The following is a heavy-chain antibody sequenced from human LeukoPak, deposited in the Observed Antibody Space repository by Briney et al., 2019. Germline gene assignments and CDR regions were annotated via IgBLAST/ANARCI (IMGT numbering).Heavy chain of an antibody. D-gene: IGHD1-26*01. J-gene: IGHJ5*02. Sequence: ASVKVSCKASGYTFTSYDINWVRQATGQGLEWMGWMNPNSGNTGYAQKFQGRVTMTRNTSISTAYMELSSLRPEDTAVYYCASPPLVGATWFDPWGQGTLVTVSS. V-gene: IGHV1-8*01. CDR2: MNPNSGNT. CDR1: GYTFTSYD. CDR3: ASPPLVGATWFDP.